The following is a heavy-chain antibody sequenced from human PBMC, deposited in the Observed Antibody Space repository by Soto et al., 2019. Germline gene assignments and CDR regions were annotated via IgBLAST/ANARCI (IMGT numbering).Heavy chain of an antibody. D-gene: IGHD6-19*01. Sequence: PSETLSLTCTVSGGSISSSSYYWGWIRQPPGKGLEWIGSIYYSGSTYYNPSLKSRVTISVDTSKNQFSLKLSSVTAADTAVYYCARDKAVAGAHFDYWGQGTLVTVSS. V-gene: IGHV4-39*02. CDR1: GGSISSSSYY. J-gene: IGHJ4*02. CDR2: IYYSGST. CDR3: ARDKAVAGAHFDY.